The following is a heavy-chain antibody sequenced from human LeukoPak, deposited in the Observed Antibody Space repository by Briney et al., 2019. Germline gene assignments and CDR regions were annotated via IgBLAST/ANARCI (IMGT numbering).Heavy chain of an antibody. J-gene: IGHJ4*02. CDR2: IYYSGST. CDR1: GGSISNYY. CDR3: ARDQGRWLVRTFDY. D-gene: IGHD6-19*01. V-gene: IGHV4-59*12. Sequence: PSETLSLTCTVSGGSISNYYWSWIRQSPVKGLEWIGFIYYSGSTNYNPSLKSRVTISVDTSKNQFSLKLSSVTAADTAVYYCARDQGRWLVRTFDYWGQGTLVTVSS.